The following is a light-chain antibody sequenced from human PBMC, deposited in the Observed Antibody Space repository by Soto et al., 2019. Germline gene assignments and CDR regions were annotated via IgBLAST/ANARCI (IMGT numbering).Light chain of an antibody. CDR3: QQYNNWPFS. Sequence: IILTQSAGTLSVSPGERATLSCRAAQGVTTNFAWYQQKYGQSPRLLIYDVSNRATGVPARFSGSGSETDFTLTISGLRSEDSAVYFCQQYNNWPFSFGQGTRLEIK. CDR1: QGVTTN. J-gene: IGKJ5*01. V-gene: IGKV3-15*01. CDR2: DVS.